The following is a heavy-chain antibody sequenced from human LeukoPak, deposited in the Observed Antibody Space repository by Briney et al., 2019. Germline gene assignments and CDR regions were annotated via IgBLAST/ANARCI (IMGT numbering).Heavy chain of an antibody. J-gene: IGHJ5*02. V-gene: IGHV1-3*01. D-gene: IGHD6-19*01. Sequence: ASVKVSCKASEYTFTSYAMHWVRQAPGQRLEWMGWINAGNGNTKYSQKFQGRVTITRDTSASTAYMELCSLRSEDTAVYYCARDLGSVSIAVAGNWFDPWGQGTLVTVSS. CDR3: ARDLGSVSIAVAGNWFDP. CDR1: EYTFTSYA. CDR2: INAGNGNT.